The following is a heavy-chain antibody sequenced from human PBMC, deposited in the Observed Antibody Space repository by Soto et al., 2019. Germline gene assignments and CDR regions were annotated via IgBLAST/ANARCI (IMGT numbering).Heavy chain of an antibody. D-gene: IGHD3-22*01. CDR1: GYTLTELS. J-gene: IGHJ4*02. CDR3: ARVGYYDSSGYYY. V-gene: IGHV1-24*01. CDR2: LDPEQGHI. Sequence: ASVKVSCKVSGYTLTELSIHWVRQAPGKGLEWMGGLDPEQGHIIYAQKFQGRVSMTEDPSTNTAYMDLSSLSSEDTAVYYCARVGYYDSSGYYYWGQGTLVTVSS.